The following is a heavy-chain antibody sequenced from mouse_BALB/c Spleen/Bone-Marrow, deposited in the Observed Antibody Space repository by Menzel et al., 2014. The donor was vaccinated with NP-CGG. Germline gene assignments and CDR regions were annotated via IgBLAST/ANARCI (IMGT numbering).Heavy chain of an antibody. CDR2: IDPANVNT. J-gene: IGHJ3*01. CDR1: DFNIXDAY. D-gene: IGHD1-1*01. Sequence: VQLKQSGAELVKPGASVKLSCTASDFNIXDAYMHWVKQRPEQGLEWIGRIDPANVNTKYDTKFQGKATITADTSSNTTYLLLSSLTSEDTAVYYCAVYYYGRSSFAYWGQGTLVTVSA. V-gene: IGHV14-3*02. CDR3: AVYYYGRSSFAY.